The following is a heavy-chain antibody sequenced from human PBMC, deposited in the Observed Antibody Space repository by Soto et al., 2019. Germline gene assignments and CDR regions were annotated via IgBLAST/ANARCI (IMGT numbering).Heavy chain of an antibody. CDR2: FDPEDGET. D-gene: IGHD2-15*01. CDR1: GYTLTELS. J-gene: IGHJ5*02. Sequence: GPVKVSCKVSGYTLTELSMHWVRQAPGKGLEWMGGFDPEDGETIYAQKFQGRVTMTEDTSTDTAYMELSSLRSEDTAVYYCAISLFYDVAAITPGGWFDPWGQGTLVTVSS. V-gene: IGHV1-24*01. CDR3: AISLFYDVAAITPGGWFDP.